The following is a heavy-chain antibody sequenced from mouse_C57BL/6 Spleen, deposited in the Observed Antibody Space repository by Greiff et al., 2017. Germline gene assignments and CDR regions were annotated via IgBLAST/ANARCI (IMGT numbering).Heavy chain of an antibody. J-gene: IGHJ3*02. CDR2: ICPGSGST. CDR1: GYSFTSYW. CDR3: ASLITGR. D-gene: IGHD2-4*01. Sequence: QVQLQQPGAELVKPGASVTMSCKASGYSFTSYWITWVKQRPGKGLEWLGDICPGSGSTNYNEKFKSKATLTVDTTSSTAYMPLSSRTSEDSAVYYWASLITGRWGQGTLVTVSA. V-gene: IGHV1-55*01.